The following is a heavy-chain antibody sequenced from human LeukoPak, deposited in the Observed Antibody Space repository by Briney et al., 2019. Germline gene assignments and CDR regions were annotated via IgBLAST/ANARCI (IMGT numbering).Heavy chain of an antibody. CDR3: AREGYDSSGNNWFDP. Sequence: PGGSLRLSCAASGFTFSSYWMHWVRQAPGKGLVWVSRINSDGSSTSYADSVKGRFTISRDNAKNTLYLQMNSLRAEDTAVYYCAREGYDSSGNNWFDPWGQGTLVTVSS. CDR1: GFTFSSYW. V-gene: IGHV3-74*01. D-gene: IGHD3-22*01. J-gene: IGHJ5*02. CDR2: INSDGSST.